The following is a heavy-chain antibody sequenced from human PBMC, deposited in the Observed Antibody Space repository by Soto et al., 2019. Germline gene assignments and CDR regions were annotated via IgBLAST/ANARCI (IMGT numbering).Heavy chain of an antibody. Sequence: QVQLQESGPGLVKPSETLSLTCTVSGGSVSSDTYYWSWIRQPPGKGLEWIGYIYYSGNTNYNPSRKRRVTFSVDTSNTQFSLTLSSVTAADTAVYYCVGGAGLYWGQGTLVTVSS. CDR2: IYYSGNT. CDR1: GGSVSSDTYY. J-gene: IGHJ4*02. CDR3: VGGAGLY. V-gene: IGHV4-61*01. D-gene: IGHD3-16*01.